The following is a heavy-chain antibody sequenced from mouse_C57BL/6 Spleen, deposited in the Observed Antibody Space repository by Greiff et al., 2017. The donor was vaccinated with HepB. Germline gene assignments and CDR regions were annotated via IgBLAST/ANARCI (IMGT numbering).Heavy chain of an antibody. V-gene: IGHV1-64*01. Sequence: VQLQQSGAELVKPGASVKLSCKASGYTFTSYWMHWVKQRPGQGLEWIGMIHPNSGSTNYNEKFKSKATLTVDKSSSTAYMQLSSLTSEDSAVYYCARYSYDGYAMDYWGQGTSVTVSS. CDR3: ARYSYDGYAMDY. CDR1: GYTFTSYW. D-gene: IGHD2-12*01. CDR2: IHPNSGST. J-gene: IGHJ4*01.